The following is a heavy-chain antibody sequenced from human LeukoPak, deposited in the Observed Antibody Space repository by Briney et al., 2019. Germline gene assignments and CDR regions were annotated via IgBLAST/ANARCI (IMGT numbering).Heavy chain of an antibody. CDR1: GFTVSSNY. D-gene: IGHD6-6*01. Sequence: GGSLRLSCAASGFTVSSNYMSWVRQAPGKGLEWVSVIYSGGRTYYADSVKGRFTISRDNSKNTLYLQMNSLRAEDTAVYYCAREVELVLVYWGQGTLVTVSS. V-gene: IGHV3-53*01. J-gene: IGHJ4*02. CDR2: IYSGGRT. CDR3: AREVELVLVY.